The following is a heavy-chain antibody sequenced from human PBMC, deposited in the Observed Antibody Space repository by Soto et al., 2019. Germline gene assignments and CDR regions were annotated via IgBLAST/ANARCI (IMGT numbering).Heavy chain of an antibody. V-gene: IGHV3-7*01. Sequence: GGSLRLSCAASGFTFSSYWMSWVRQAPGKGLEWVANIKQDGSEKYYVESVKGRFTISRDNAKNSLYLQMNSLRAEDTVVYYCARVPVTGSYSSSDFDYWGQGTLVTVSS. J-gene: IGHJ4*02. CDR2: IKQDGSEK. D-gene: IGHD3-10*01. CDR3: ARVPVTGSYSSSDFDY. CDR1: GFTFSSYW.